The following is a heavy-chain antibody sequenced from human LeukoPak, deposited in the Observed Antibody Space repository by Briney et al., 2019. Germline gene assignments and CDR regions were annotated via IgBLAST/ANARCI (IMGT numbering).Heavy chain of an antibody. V-gene: IGHV3-48*04. CDR3: ARVIGSYGDSAY. Sequence: GGSLRLSCAASGFTFSSYSMSWVRQAPGKGLEWLSYISSTSSAKYYADSLKGRFTISRDNAKNSLYLQMDSLRAEDTAVYYCARVIGSYGDSAYWGQGTLVTVSS. D-gene: IGHD3-16*01. J-gene: IGHJ4*02. CDR1: GFTFSSYS. CDR2: ISSTSSAK.